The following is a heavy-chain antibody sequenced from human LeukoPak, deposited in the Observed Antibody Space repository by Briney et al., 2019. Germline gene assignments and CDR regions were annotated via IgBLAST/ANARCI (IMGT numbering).Heavy chain of an antibody. D-gene: IGHD3-3*01. V-gene: IGHV1-69*05. J-gene: IGHJ4*02. Sequence: GASVKVSCKASGGTFSSYAISWVRQAPGQGLEWMGGIIPIFGTANYAQKFQGRVTITTDESTSTAYMELSSLRSEDTAVYYCARGVGVRFLEWLSYFDYWGQGTLVTVSS. CDR1: GGTFSSYA. CDR2: IIPIFGTA. CDR3: ARGVGVRFLEWLSYFDY.